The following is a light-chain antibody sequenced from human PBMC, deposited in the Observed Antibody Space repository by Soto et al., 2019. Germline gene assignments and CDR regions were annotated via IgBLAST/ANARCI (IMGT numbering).Light chain of an antibody. J-gene: IGKJ4*01. V-gene: IGKV1-5*03. CDR1: QSISNW. CDR3: QQYNSYSPRLT. CDR2: RAS. Sequence: DIQMTQSPSTLSASVGDRVTITCRASQSISNWLAWYQQKPGKAPKLLIYRASSLESGVPSRFSGSGSGTEFTLTISSLQPDDFATYYCQQYNSYSPRLTFGGGIKVETK.